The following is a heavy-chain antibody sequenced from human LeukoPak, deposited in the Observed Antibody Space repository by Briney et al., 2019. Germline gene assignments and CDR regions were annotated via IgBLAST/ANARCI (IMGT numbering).Heavy chain of an antibody. V-gene: IGHV5-51*01. CDR2: IYPDDSET. CDR3: ARLGVKMVRGVSLKRSGGHWFDP. J-gene: IGHJ5*02. Sequence: GEALKISCKGGGYTFTNYWIVWVRQMPGKGLEWTGVIYPDDSETKNSPSFQGQVTISADKSIGTASLKSSALKASASAMYYCARLGVKMVRGVSLKRSGGHWFDPWGQGTLVTVSS. D-gene: IGHD3-10*01. CDR1: GYTFTNYW.